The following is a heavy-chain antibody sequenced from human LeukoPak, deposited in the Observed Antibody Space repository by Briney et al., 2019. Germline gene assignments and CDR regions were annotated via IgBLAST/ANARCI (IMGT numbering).Heavy chain of an antibody. Sequence: ASVKVSCKASGYSFSGYYMHWVRQAPGQGLEWMGWINPNSGNTNYAQKFQGRVTMTRDTSISTASMELSRLTSDDTAVYYCARDRKVLTGSFDYWGQGTLVTVSS. CDR1: GYSFSGYY. D-gene: IGHD3-9*01. CDR2: INPNSGNT. CDR3: ARDRKVLTGSFDY. V-gene: IGHV1-2*02. J-gene: IGHJ4*02.